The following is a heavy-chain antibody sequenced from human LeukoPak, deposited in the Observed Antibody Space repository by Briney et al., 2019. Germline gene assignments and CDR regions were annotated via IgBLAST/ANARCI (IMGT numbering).Heavy chain of an antibody. D-gene: IGHD3-10*01. CDR3: ERESMVRGLNWFDP. V-gene: IGHV4-34*01. Sequence: SETLSLTCAVYGGSFSGYYWSWIRQPPGKGLEWIGEINHSGSTNYNPSLKSRVTISVDTSKNQFSLKLSSVTAADTAVYYCERESMVRGLNWFDPWGQGTLVTVSS. J-gene: IGHJ5*02. CDR1: GGSFSGYY. CDR2: INHSGST.